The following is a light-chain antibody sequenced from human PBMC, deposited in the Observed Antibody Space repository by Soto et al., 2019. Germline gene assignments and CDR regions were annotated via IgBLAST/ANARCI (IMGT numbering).Light chain of an antibody. V-gene: IGLV4-69*01. Sequence: QPVLTQSPSASASLGASVKLTCTLSSGHSNNAIAWHQQQPEKGPRYLMKLNSDGRHSKGDGIPDRFSGSSFGAERYLTISSLQSEDEADYYCQTWGTGIGRVLGGGTKLTVL. CDR3: QTWGTGIGRV. CDR2: LNSDGRH. J-gene: IGLJ3*02. CDR1: SGHSNNA.